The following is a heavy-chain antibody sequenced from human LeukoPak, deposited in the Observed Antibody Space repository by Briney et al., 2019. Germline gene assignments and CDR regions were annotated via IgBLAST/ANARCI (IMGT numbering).Heavy chain of an antibody. CDR1: GYILSDFY. J-gene: IGHJ4*02. CDR2: INPNSGGT. CDR3: ARAPASDYAGSSY. V-gene: IGHV1-2*02. D-gene: IGHD4-23*01. Sequence: GASVKVSCKASGYILSDFYMHWVRHVPGQGLEWMGWINPNSGGTNYAQKFQGRVTMTRDTSISTAYMELSRLRSDDTAVYYCARAPASDYAGSSYWGQGTLVTVSS.